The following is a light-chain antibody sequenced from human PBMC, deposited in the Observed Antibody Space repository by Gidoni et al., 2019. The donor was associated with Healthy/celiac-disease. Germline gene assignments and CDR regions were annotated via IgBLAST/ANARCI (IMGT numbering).Light chain of an antibody. Sequence: DIELTQSPGTLSLSPGERATLSCRASQSVSSSSLAWYQQKPGQAPRLLIYCASSRATGIPDRFSGSGSGTDFTLTISRLEPEDFAVYYCHQYGSSPLTFGGGTKVEIK. CDR2: CAS. J-gene: IGKJ4*01. CDR3: HQYGSSPLT. CDR1: QSVSSSS. V-gene: IGKV3-20*01.